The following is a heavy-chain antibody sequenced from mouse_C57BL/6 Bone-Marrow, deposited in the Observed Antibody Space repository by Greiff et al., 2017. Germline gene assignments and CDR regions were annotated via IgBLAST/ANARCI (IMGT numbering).Heavy chain of an antibody. V-gene: IGHV5-17*01. D-gene: IGHD3-2*02. J-gene: IGHJ4*01. Sequence: EVQLVESGGGLVKPGGSLKLSCAASGFTFSDYGMHWVRQAPERGLEWVAYISSGSSTIYYADTVKGRFTISRDNAKNTLFLQMTSLRSEDTAMYYCARASQAYYYAMDYWGQGTSVTGSS. CDR1: GFTFSDYG. CDR3: ARASQAYYYAMDY. CDR2: ISSGSSTI.